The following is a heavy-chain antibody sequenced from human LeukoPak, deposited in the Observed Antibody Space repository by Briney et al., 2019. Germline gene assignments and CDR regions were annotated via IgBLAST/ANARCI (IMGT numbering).Heavy chain of an antibody. D-gene: IGHD3-22*01. Sequence: SETLSLTCTVSGDSISSSSYSWAWIRQPPGKGLQWLATVYYRVTSYSNPSLRSRVSISLDASQNQLSLRVTSVTAADTAVYYCARGLRYYDSRDRFDFWGQGALVTVSS. V-gene: IGHV4-39*07. CDR2: VYYRVTS. CDR1: GDSISSSSYS. J-gene: IGHJ4*02. CDR3: ARGLRYYDSRDRFDF.